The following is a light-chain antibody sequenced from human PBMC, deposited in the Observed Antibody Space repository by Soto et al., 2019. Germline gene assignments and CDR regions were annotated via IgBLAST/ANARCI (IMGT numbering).Light chain of an antibody. Sequence: EFVLTQSPGTLSLSPGERATLSCRASQSVSSSYLAWYQQKPGQAPMLLIYGASSRATGIPDRFSGSGSGTDFSLTISRLEPEDFAVYYCQQYGSSPPYTFGQGTKLEIK. CDR1: QSVSSSY. CDR2: GAS. CDR3: QQYGSSPPYT. V-gene: IGKV3-20*01. J-gene: IGKJ2*01.